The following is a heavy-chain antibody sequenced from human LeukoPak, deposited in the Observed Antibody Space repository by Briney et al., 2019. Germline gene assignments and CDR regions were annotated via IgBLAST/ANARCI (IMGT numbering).Heavy chain of an antibody. CDR2: ISAYNGNT. D-gene: IGHD3-10*01. J-gene: IGHJ3*02. CDR3: ARDIKTYYYGSGIDAFDI. V-gene: IGHV1-18*01. Sequence: ASVKVSCKASGYTFTSYGISWVRQAPGQGLEWMGWISAYNGNTNYAQKLQGRVTMTTDTSTSTAYMELRSLRSDDTAVYYCARDIKTYYYGSGIDAFDIWGQGTMVTVSS. CDR1: GYTFTSYG.